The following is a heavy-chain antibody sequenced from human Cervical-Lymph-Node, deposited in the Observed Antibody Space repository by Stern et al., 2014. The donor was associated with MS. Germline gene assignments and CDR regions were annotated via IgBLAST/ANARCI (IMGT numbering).Heavy chain of an antibody. CDR1: ESNFSNFA. J-gene: IGHJ4*02. D-gene: IGHD3-9*01. V-gene: IGHV3-30-3*01. Sequence: VKLVQSGGGVVQPGKSLRLSCVASESNFSNFAMHWLRQAPGKEMEWVSFLSYDGYNKYYRDSVKGRFTISRDNSQSTLFLHMNSLRVEDTAVYYCARVNILTGYDVFDFWGQGALVTVSS. CDR3: ARVNILTGYDVFDF. CDR2: LSYDGYNK.